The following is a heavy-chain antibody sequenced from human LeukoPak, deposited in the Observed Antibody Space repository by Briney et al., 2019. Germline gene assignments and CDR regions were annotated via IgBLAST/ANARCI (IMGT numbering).Heavy chain of an antibody. Sequence: GRSLRLSCAASGFTFSSYAMHWVRQAPGKGLEWVAVISYDGSNKYYTDSVKGRFTISRDNSKNTLYLQMNSLRAEDTAVYYCARGGGDSNFDYWGQGTLVTVS. D-gene: IGHD2-21*02. CDR1: GFTFSSYA. CDR2: ISYDGSNK. J-gene: IGHJ4*02. CDR3: ARGGGDSNFDY. V-gene: IGHV3-30-3*01.